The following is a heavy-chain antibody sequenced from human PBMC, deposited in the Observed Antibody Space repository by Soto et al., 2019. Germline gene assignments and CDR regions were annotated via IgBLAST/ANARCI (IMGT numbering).Heavy chain of an antibody. V-gene: IGHV3-33*01. CDR1: GFDFSSYG. CDR3: AREPVGHDYSLDV. D-gene: IGHD4-17*01. CDR2: LGFDGGGR. Sequence: QMQLVESGGGVVQPGRSLRLSCAASGFDFSSYGMHWVRQTPGKGLEWVAVLGFDGGGRYYADSVKGRFTISRDNSKTMLYLQMDSLRVEDTALYYGAREPVGHDYSLDVGGKGTTVTVSS. J-gene: IGHJ6*04.